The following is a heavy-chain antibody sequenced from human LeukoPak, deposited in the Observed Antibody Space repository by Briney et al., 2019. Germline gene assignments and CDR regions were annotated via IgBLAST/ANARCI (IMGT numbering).Heavy chain of an antibody. J-gene: IGHJ4*02. CDR1: GFTFSSYA. D-gene: IGHD3-10*01. Sequence: GGSLRLSCAASGFTFSSYAMNWVRQAPGKGLVWVSRINSDGSNTNYADSVKGRFIISRDNAKNTLYLQMNSLRAEDTAVYYCARDPYYTSGSYWGQGTLVTVSS. CDR2: INSDGSNT. CDR3: ARDPYYTSGSY. V-gene: IGHV3-74*01.